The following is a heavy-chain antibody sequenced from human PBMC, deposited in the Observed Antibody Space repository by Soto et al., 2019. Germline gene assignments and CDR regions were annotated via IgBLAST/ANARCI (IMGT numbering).Heavy chain of an antibody. D-gene: IGHD2-21*01. CDR2: IWYDGSNK. CDR1: GFTFSSYG. J-gene: IGHJ4*02. CDR3: ASVCGGDPGSDYFDY. Sequence: QVQLVESGGGVVQPGRSLRLSCAASGFTFSSYGMHWVRQAPGKGLEWVAVIWYDGSNKYYADSVKGRFTISRDNSKNTLYLQMNSRRAEDTAVYYCASVCGGDPGSDYFDYWGQGTLVTVSS. V-gene: IGHV3-33*01.